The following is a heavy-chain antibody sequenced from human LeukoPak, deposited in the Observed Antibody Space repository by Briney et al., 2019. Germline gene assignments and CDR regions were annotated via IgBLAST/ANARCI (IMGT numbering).Heavy chain of an antibody. CDR2: VGTSGHT. J-gene: IGHJ4*02. Sequence: GGSLRLSCAASGFTLSTYDMHWVRQGPGEGLEWVAAVGTSGHTFYPDSVKGQFTISRENARNSVYLQMNSLRAGDTAVYYCVRSFYGDHPYWGQGTLVTVSS. V-gene: IGHV3-13*01. CDR3: VRSFYGDHPY. CDR1: GFTLSTYD. D-gene: IGHD4-17*01.